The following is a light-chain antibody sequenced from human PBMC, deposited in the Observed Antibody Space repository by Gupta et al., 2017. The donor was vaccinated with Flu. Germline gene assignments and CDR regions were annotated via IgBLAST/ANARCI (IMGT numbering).Light chain of an antibody. J-gene: IGLJ3*02. V-gene: IGLV2-14*01. CDR3: SSFTTSSTWV. CDR1: SSDIGSYTY. Sequence: QSALTQLASVYASPGQSITISCTGSSSDIGSYTYFSWYKQYPAKAPKLMIYEVNNRPSGISYRFSSSEYANTVSLTISGLRDEDEATYYCSSFTTSSTWVFGGGTILTVL. CDR2: EVN.